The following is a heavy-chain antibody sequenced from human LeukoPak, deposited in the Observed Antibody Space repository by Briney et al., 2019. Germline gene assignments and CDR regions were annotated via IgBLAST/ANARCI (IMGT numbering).Heavy chain of an antibody. D-gene: IGHD2-15*01. CDR2: IIPILGIA. V-gene: IGHV1-69*04. CDR1: GGTFSSYA. J-gene: IGHJ6*02. Sequence: SVKVSCKASGGTFSSYAISWVRQAPGQGLEWMGRIIPILGIANYAQKFQGRVTMTTDTSTSTAYMELRSLRSDDTAVYYCARWRYCSGGSCYQLHYYGMDVWGQGTTVTVSS. CDR3: ARWRYCSGGSCYQLHYYGMDV.